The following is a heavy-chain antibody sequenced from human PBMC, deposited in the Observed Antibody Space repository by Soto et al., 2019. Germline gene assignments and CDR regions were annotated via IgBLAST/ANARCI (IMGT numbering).Heavy chain of an antibody. CDR2: IDHDGPT. CDR1: GFIFSNYW. V-gene: IGHV3-74*01. CDR3: VRDSHGDY. Sequence: EVQLVDSGGGLVQPGGSLRLSCAGSGFIFSNYWMHWVRQAPGKGLEWVSRIDHDGPTDYAASVRGRFTISRDNAENTLYLQMTSLSPEDTAVYYCVRDSHGDYWGQGTLVTVSS. J-gene: IGHJ4*02.